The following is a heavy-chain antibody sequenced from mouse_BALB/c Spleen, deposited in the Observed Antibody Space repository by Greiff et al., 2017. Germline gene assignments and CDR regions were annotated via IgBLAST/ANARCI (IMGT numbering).Heavy chain of an antibody. J-gene: IGHJ4*01. CDR3: ASYDSCYDAMDY. D-gene: IGHD2-3*01. V-gene: IGHV3-2*02. Sequence: DVKLQESGTGLVKPSQSLSLTCTVTGYSITSDYAWNWIRQVPGNKLEWMGYISYSGSTSYNPSLKSRISITRDTSKNQFFLQLNSVTTEDTATYYCASYDSCYDAMDYWGQGTSVTVSS. CDR1: GYSITSDYA. CDR2: ISYSGST.